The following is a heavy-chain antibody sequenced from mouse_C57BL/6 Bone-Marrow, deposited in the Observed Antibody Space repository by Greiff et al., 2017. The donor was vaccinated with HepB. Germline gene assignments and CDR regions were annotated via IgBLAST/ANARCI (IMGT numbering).Heavy chain of an antibody. V-gene: IGHV1-7*01. Sequence: VKLVESGAELAKPGASVKLSCKASGYTFTSYWMHWVKQRPGQGLEWIGYINPSSGYTKYNQKFKDKAPLTADKSSSTAYMQLSSLTYEDSAVYYCARWGGNFDYWGQGTTLTVSS. CDR1: GYTFTSYW. J-gene: IGHJ2*01. CDR3: ARWGGNFDY. CDR2: INPSSGYT. D-gene: IGHD1-1*02.